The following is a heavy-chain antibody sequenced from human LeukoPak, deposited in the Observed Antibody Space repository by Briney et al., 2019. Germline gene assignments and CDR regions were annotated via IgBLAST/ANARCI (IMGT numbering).Heavy chain of an antibody. D-gene: IGHD6-19*01. J-gene: IGHJ4*02. Sequence: SETLSLTCTVSGGSISSSSYYWGWIRQPPGKGLEWIGSIYYSGSTYYNPSLKSRVTISVDTSKNQFSLKLSSVTAADTAVYYCARGASGWDLDYFDHWGQGTLVTVSS. CDR3: ARGASGWDLDYFDH. CDR2: IYYSGST. CDR1: GGSISSSSYY. V-gene: IGHV4-39*07.